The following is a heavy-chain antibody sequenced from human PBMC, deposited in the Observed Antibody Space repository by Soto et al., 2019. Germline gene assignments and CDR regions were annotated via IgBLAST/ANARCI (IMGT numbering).Heavy chain of an antibody. V-gene: IGHV1-58*01. CDR1: GFTFTSFA. CDR2: IVVGSGNT. D-gene: IGHD3-22*01. J-gene: IGHJ6*02. CDR3: AARNDRRGDYYYYGKDV. Sequence: ASVKVSCKASGFTFTSFAVQWVRQARGQRLEWIGWIVVGSGNTNYAQKFQERVTITRDMSTSTAYMELSSLRSEDTAVYYCAARNDRRGDYYYYGKDVLGQGTTVTVSS.